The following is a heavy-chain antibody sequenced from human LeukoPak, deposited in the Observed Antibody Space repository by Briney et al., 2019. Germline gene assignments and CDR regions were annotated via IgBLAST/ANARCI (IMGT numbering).Heavy chain of an antibody. CDR1: GFTVSSNY. CDR3: ASRSPSRTYDFWSGYYLHDAFDI. CDR2: IYSGGST. V-gene: IGHV3-66*02. D-gene: IGHD3-3*01. Sequence: GGSLRLSCAASGFTVSSNYMSWVRQAPGKGPEWVSVIYSGGSTYYADSVKGRFTISRDNSKNTLYLQMNSLRAEDTAVYYCASRSPSRTYDFWSGYYLHDAFDIWGQGTMVTVSS. J-gene: IGHJ3*02.